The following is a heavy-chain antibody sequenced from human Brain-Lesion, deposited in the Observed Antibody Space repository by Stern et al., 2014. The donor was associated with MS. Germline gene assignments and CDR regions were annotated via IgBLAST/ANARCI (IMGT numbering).Heavy chain of an antibody. V-gene: IGHV4-31*03. J-gene: IGHJ5*02. CDR3: ARVGVYVQTGWFDP. CDR1: GGSISSGGYY. CDR2: IHYSGST. D-gene: IGHD2-8*01. Sequence: VQLLESGPGLVKPSQTLSLTCTVSGGSISSGGYYWRWLRQHPGKGLEWIGYIHYSGSTYYNSALKSRVTISRDTSKNQFSLNLNSVTAADTAVYYCARVGVYVQTGWFDPWGQGALVTVSS.